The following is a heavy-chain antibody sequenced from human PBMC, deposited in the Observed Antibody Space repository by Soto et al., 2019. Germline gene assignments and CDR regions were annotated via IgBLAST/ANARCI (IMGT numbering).Heavy chain of an antibody. CDR3: ARDKGYGSGSYSYYYYGMDV. V-gene: IGHV3-33*01. Sequence: GGSLRLSCAASGFTFSSYGMHWVRQAPGKGLEWVAVIRYDGSNKYYADSVKGRFTISRDNSKNTLYLQMNSLRAEDTAVYYCARDKGYGSGSYSYYYYGMDVWGQGTTVTVSS. D-gene: IGHD3-10*01. CDR1: GFTFSSYG. CDR2: IRYDGSNK. J-gene: IGHJ6*02.